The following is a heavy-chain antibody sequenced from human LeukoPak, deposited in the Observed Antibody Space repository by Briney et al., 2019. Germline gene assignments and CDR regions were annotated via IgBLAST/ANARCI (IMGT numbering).Heavy chain of an antibody. D-gene: IGHD4-17*01. Sequence: PGGSLRLSCAASGFTFSSYRMNWVREPPGKGLEWVSSISSSGTYIYYADSMKDRFTISRDNAKNSLDLQMSSLRAEDTAVYYCARDYDYGDYPGYWGQGTLVTVSS. CDR1: GFTFSSYR. CDR2: ISSSGTYI. V-gene: IGHV3-21*01. CDR3: ARDYDYGDYPGY. J-gene: IGHJ4*02.